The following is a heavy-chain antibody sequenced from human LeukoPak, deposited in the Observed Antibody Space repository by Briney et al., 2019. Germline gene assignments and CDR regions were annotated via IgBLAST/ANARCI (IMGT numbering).Heavy chain of an antibody. V-gene: IGHV3-7*03. CDR2: IKQDGSEK. D-gene: IGHD1-1*01. CDR3: ARDSPLGTDFDY. CDR1: GFTFSSYW. Sequence: GGSLRLSCAASGFTFSSYWLSWVRQPPGKGLEWVGDIKQDGSEKYYVGSVKGRFTISRDSDRNSLYLQMNSLRAEDTAVYYCARDSPLGTDFDYWGQGTLVTVSS. J-gene: IGHJ4*02.